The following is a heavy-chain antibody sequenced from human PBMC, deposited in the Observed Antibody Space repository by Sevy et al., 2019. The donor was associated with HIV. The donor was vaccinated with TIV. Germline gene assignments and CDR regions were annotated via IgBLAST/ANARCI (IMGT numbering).Heavy chain of an antibody. Sequence: SGTLSLTCTVSGGSVSSGSYYWSWIRQPPGKGLEWIGYIYYSGSTNYNPSLKSRVTISVDTSKNQFSLKLSSVTAADTAVYYCALTTVVTPFIDYWGQGTLVTVSS. CDR3: ALTTVVTPFIDY. D-gene: IGHD4-17*01. CDR2: IYYSGST. V-gene: IGHV4-61*01. CDR1: GGSVSSGSYY. J-gene: IGHJ4*02.